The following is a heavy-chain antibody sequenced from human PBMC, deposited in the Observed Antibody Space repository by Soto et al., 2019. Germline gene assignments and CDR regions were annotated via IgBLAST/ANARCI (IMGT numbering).Heavy chain of an antibody. J-gene: IGHJ4*02. V-gene: IGHV3-30-3*01. D-gene: IGHD6-13*01. CDR2: ISYDGSNK. CDR3: ARDSTAAGKYFDY. Sequence: GGSLRLSCAASGFTFSSYAMHWVRQAPGKGLEWVAVISYDGSNKYYTDSVKGRFTISRDNSKNTLYLQMNSLRAEDTAVYYCARDSTAAGKYFDYWGQGTLVTVSS. CDR1: GFTFSSYA.